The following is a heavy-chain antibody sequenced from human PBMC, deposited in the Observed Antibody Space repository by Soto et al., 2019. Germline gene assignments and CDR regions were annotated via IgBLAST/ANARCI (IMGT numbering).Heavy chain of an antibody. J-gene: IGHJ4*02. D-gene: IGHD1-26*01. V-gene: IGHV4-34*01. CDR2: INHSEFT. CDR3: ARGRAPSGTYHRPYFDS. CDR1: GGPFIDYY. Sequence: QVQLQQWGAGLLKPSETLSLTCAVYGGPFIDYYWSWIRQPPGKGLEWIGEINHSEFTNYDPSLKSRVTISVDTSKNQFSLKLSSVTAADTAVYYCARGRAPSGTYHRPYFDSWGQGTLVTVSS.